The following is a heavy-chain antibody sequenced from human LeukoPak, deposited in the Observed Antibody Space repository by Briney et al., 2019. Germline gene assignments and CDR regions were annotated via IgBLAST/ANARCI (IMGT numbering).Heavy chain of an antibody. CDR3: AKGRGSGTYVDYYHYMDV. V-gene: IGHV3-23*01. D-gene: IGHD3-10*01. J-gene: IGHJ6*03. Sequence: GGSLRLSCAASEFTFSSYAMGWVRQAPGKGLEWVSVIGVSAATTFYADSVKGRFTISRDNSKNTLYLQMNSLRAEDTAVYYCAKGRGSGTYVDYYHYMDVWGKGTTVTVSS. CDR1: EFTFSSYA. CDR2: IGVSAATT.